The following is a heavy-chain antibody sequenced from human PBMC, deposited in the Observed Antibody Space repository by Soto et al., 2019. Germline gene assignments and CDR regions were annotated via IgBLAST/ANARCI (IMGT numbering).Heavy chain of an antibody. CDR2: IYHTGST. J-gene: IGHJ4*02. V-gene: IGHV4-4*02. Sequence: QVQLQESGPGLVKPSGTLSLTCAVSGGSISSSNWWGWVRQPPGKGLEWIGEIYHTGSTKYNPSLTSRVTISVDEPKNQFSLKLTSVTAADTAVYYCARAGFYDSSGYYFWLLDYWGQGTLVTVSS. CDR1: GGSISSSNW. CDR3: ARAGFYDSSGYYFWLLDY. D-gene: IGHD3-22*01.